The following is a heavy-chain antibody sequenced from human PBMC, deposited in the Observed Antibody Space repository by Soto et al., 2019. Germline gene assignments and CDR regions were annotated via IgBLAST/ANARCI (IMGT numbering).Heavy chain of an antibody. V-gene: IGHV1-18*01. CDR3: ARDLGQQLYRPTDY. Sequence: QVQLVQSGAEVKKPGASVKVSCKASGYTFTSYGISWVRQAPGQGVAWMGWISAYNGDTNYAQKLQGRVTMTPDTSTSTAYMELRSVRSDDTAVYYCARDLGQQLYRPTDYWGQGTLVTVSS. CDR2: ISAYNGDT. CDR1: GYTFTSYG. J-gene: IGHJ4*02. D-gene: IGHD6-13*01.